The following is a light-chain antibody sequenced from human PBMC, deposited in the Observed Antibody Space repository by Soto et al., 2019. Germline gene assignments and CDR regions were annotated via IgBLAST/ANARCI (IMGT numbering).Light chain of an antibody. J-gene: IGKJ4*01. Sequence: EIVMTQSPATLSVSPGERATLSCRASQSVSSNLAWYQQKPGQAPRRLIYGASTRATGIPVRFSGSGSGTDFTLTISSLQSEDFAVYYCQQYTNWPRRTFGGGTKVEIK. CDR1: QSVSSN. CDR2: GAS. V-gene: IGKV3-15*01. CDR3: QQYTNWPRRT.